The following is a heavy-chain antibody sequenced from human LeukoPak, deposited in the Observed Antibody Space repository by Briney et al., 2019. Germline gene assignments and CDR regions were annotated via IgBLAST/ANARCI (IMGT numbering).Heavy chain of an antibody. J-gene: IGHJ1*01. CDR3: AHGLIVVVPAAIRAEYFQH. D-gene: IGHD2-2*02. V-gene: IGHV4-39*07. CDR2: IYYSGST. Sequence: SETLSLTCTVSGGSISSSSYYWGWIRQPPGKGLEWIGSIYYSGSTYYNPSLKSRVTISVDTSKNQFSLKLSSVTAADTAVYYCAHGLIVVVPAAIRAEYFQHWGQGTLVTVSS. CDR1: GGSISSSSYY.